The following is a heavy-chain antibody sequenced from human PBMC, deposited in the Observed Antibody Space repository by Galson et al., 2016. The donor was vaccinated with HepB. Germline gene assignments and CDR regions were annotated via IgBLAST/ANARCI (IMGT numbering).Heavy chain of an antibody. V-gene: IGHV1-2*04. D-gene: IGHD6-19*01. CDR3: AISYSGWYGGVFDY. CDR2: ISPNGGGT. J-gene: IGHJ4*02. Sequence: SVKVSCKASGYTFTGYYMHWLRQAPGQGLEWMGWISPNGGGTNYAQKFQGWVTMTRETSITTAYMELGRLRADDTAVYYCAISYSGWYGGVFDYWGQGTLVTVSS. CDR1: GYTFTGYY.